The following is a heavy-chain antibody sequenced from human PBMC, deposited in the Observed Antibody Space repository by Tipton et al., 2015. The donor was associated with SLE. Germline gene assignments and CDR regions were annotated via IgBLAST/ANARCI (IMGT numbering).Heavy chain of an antibody. CDR1: GGTFSSYA. D-gene: IGHD3-22*01. V-gene: IGHV1-69*05. CDR2: TIPIFGTA. J-gene: IGHJ4*02. Sequence: QSGAEVKKPGSSVKVSCKASGGTFSSYAISWVRQAPGQGLEWMGGTIPIFGTANYAQKFQGRVTITTDESTSTAYMELSSLRSEDTAVYYCARLSSGRGAWYFDYWGQGTLVTVSS. CDR3: ARLSSGRGAWYFDY.